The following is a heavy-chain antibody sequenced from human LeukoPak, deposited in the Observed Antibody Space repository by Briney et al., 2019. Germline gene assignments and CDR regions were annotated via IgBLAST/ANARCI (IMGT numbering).Heavy chain of an antibody. J-gene: IGHJ5*02. CDR2: IYTSGST. Sequence: SETLSLTCTVSGGSISSYYWSWIRQPAGKGLEWIGRIYTSGSTNYNPSLKSRVTMSVDTSKNQFSLKLSSVTAADTAVYYCARDPGYCSSTSCYTAKGWFDPWGQGTLVTVSS. CDR1: GGSISSYY. V-gene: IGHV4-4*07. CDR3: ARDPGYCSSTSCYTAKGWFDP. D-gene: IGHD2-2*02.